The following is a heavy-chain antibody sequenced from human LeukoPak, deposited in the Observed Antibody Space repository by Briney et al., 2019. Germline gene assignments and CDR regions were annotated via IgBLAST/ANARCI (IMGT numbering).Heavy chain of an antibody. CDR2: IHYTGAT. V-gene: IGHV4-34*01. CDR1: GGSITGYS. D-gene: IGHD3-9*01. J-gene: IGHJ4*02. CDR3: ARGNILTGYCFDF. Sequence: PSETLSLTCAVYGGSITGYSWSWIRQTPGRGQGWVGEIHYTGATSYNPSLKSRATISTDTSKNQFSLRLSSVTAADTAVYYCARGNILTGYCFDFWGQGALVTVSS.